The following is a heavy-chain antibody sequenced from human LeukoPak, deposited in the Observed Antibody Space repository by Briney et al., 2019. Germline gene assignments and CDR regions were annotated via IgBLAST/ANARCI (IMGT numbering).Heavy chain of an antibody. CDR1: GFTFSTYW. J-gene: IGHJ4*02. CDR2: ISPDGSDK. V-gene: IGHV3-7*01. Sequence: PGGSLRLSCVASGFTFSTYWMNWVRQAPGKGLERVGPISPDGSDKYYVDSVKGRFTISRDNAKTSLYLQINSLRADDTALYFCARGIVVVVGASDHFDYWGQGTLITVSS. CDR3: ARGIVVVVGASDHFDY. D-gene: IGHD2-15*01.